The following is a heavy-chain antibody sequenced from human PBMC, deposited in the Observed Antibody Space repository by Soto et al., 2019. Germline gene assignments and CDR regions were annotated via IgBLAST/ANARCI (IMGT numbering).Heavy chain of an antibody. D-gene: IGHD3-9*01. V-gene: IGHV4-4*02. J-gene: IGHJ5*02. CDR2: IYHSGST. Sequence: TSETLPHTCAVSGGSISSSNWRSWVRQPPGKGLEWIGEIYHSGSTNYNPSLKSRVTISVDKSKNQFSLKLSSVAAADTAVYYCASWYYDILTGQNWFDPWGQGTLVTSPQ. CDR1: GGSISSSNW. CDR3: ASWYYDILTGQNWFDP.